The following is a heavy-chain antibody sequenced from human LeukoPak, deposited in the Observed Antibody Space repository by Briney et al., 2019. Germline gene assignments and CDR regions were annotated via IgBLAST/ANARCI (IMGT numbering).Heavy chain of an antibody. D-gene: IGHD3-3*01. J-gene: IGHJ4*02. CDR2: IYTSGST. CDR3: ARERFLEWSHDFDY. V-gene: IGHV4-61*02. CDR1: GGTISSGSYY. Sequence: PSQTLSLTCTVSGGTISSGSYYWSWIRQPAGKGLEWIGRIYTSGSTNYNPSLKSRVTISVDTSKNQFSLKLSSVTAADTAVYYCARERFLEWSHDFDYWGQGTLVTVSS.